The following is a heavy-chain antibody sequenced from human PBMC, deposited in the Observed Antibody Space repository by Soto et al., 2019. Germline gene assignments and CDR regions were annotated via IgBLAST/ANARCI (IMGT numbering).Heavy chain of an antibody. J-gene: IGHJ6*02. V-gene: IGHV3-33*01. CDR1: GFTFSSYG. CDR3: ARELDSSGWYAHLYGMDV. Sequence: QVQLVESGGGVVQPGRSLRLSCAASGFTFSSYGMHWVRQAPGKGLEWVAVIWYDGSNKYYADSVKGRFTISRDNSKNTLYLQMNSLRAEDTAVYYCARELDSSGWYAHLYGMDVWGQGTTVTVSS. D-gene: IGHD6-19*01. CDR2: IWYDGSNK.